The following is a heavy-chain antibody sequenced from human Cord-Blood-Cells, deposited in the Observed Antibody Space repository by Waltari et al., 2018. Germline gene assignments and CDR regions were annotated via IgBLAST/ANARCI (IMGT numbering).Heavy chain of an antibody. CDR2: SSAYTGNT. J-gene: IGHJ1*01. V-gene: IGHV1-18*01. CDR1: GYTFTSYG. Sequence: QVQLVQSGAAVQKPAASVKVSCKAPGYTFTSYGISWVRQAPGQGLEWMGWSSAYTGNTNMAQKLQGRGTKTTDTSTSTAYMELRSLRSDDTAVDYRATRGDCWSGSTELAEYFQHWGQGTLVTVSS. D-gene: IGHD3-3*01. CDR3: ATRGDCWSGSTELAEYFQH.